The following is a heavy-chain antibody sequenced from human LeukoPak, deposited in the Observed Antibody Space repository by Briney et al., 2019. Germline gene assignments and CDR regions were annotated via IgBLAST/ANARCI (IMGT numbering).Heavy chain of an antibody. D-gene: IGHD6-13*01. J-gene: IGHJ4*02. Sequence: GESLKISCKGSGYSFTSYWIGWVRQMPGKGLEWMGIIYPGDSDTRYSPSFQGQVTISADKSISTAYLQWSSLKASDTAMYYCARSRPYSSSWYPYYFDYWGQGTLVTVSS. CDR3: ARSRPYSSSWYPYYFDY. CDR1: GYSFTSYW. V-gene: IGHV5-51*01. CDR2: IYPGDSDT.